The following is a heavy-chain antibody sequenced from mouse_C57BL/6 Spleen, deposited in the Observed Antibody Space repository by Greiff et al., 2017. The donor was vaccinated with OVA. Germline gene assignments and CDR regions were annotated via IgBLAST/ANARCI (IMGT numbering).Heavy chain of an antibody. V-gene: IGHV5-4*03. CDR2: ISDGGSYT. CDR3: ACPYYYGSSDWYFDV. J-gene: IGHJ1*03. Sequence: EVKVVESGGGLVKPGGSLKLSCAASGFTFSSYAMSWVRQTPEKRLEWVATISDGGSYTYYPDNVKGRFTISRENAKNNLYLQMSHLKSEDTAMYYCACPYYYGSSDWYFDVWGTGTTVTVSS. CDR1: GFTFSSYA. D-gene: IGHD1-1*01.